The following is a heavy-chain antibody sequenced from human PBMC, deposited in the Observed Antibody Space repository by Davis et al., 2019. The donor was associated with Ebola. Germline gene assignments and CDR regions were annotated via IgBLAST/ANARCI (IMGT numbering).Heavy chain of an antibody. D-gene: IGHD2-21*02. J-gene: IGHJ5*02. V-gene: IGHV3-74*01. CDR1: GGKGRREG. Sequence: GESLKISCAASGGKGRREGTKGGRKETGKGRGGGERMNSEGRKINDADEEKGRVTITRDNAKNRVYLQMNSLRAEDTAVYYCARVASGDLNRWLDRWGQGTLVTVSS. CDR3: ARVASGDLNRWLDR. CDR2: MNSEGRKI.